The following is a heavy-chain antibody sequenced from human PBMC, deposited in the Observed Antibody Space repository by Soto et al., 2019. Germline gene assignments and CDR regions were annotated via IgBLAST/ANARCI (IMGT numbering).Heavy chain of an antibody. CDR1: GFTVSSNY. D-gene: IGHD2-21*02. V-gene: IGHV3-53*01. J-gene: IGHJ4*02. CDR2: IYSGGST. CDR3: ARLAYCGGDCYCFDY. Sequence: PVGSLRLSCAASGFTVSSNYMSWVRQAPGKGLEWVSVIYSGGSTYYADSVKGRFTISRDNSKNTLYLQMNSLRAEDTAVYYCARLAYCGGDCYCFDYWGQGTLVTVSS.